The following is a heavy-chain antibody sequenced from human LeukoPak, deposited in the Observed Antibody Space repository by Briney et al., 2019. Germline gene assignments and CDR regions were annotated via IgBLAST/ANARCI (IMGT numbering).Heavy chain of an antibody. CDR1: GFTFSSYS. J-gene: IGHJ4*02. CDR2: ISSSSSYI. Sequence: PEGSLRLSCAASGFTFSSYSMNWVRQAPGKGLEWVSSISSSSSYIYYADSVKGRFTISRDNAKNSLYLQMNSLRAEDTAVYYCARGRCGDYYFDYWGQGTLVTVSS. V-gene: IGHV3-21*01. CDR3: ARGRCGDYYFDY. D-gene: IGHD4-17*01.